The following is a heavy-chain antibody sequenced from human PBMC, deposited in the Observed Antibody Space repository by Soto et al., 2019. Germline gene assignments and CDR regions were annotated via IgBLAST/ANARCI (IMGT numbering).Heavy chain of an antibody. J-gene: IGHJ6*02. V-gene: IGHV1-69*12. D-gene: IGHD3-22*01. CDR2: IIPVFGTP. CDR1: RGSLSNYG. Sequence: QVQLVQSGAEVKKPGSSVKVSCKASRGSLSNYGISWVRQAPGQGLEWMGAIIPVFGTPNYAQKFQDRVTSPADESTTTVYMEVRSLTSEDTAVYYCARGDATKIVVTTYYAMDVWGQGTTVTVSS. CDR3: ARGDATKIVVTTYYAMDV.